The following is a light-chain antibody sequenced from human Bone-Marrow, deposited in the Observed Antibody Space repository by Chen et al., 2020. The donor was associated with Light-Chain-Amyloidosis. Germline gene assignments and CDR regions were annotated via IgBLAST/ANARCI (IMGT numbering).Light chain of an antibody. CDR1: QSIRSF. V-gene: IGKV1-39*01. CDR3: QQTHITPWT. CDR2: VAT. J-gene: IGKJ1*01. Sequence: DIQMTQSPSSLSASVGDRVTITCRASQSIRSFLNWYQQKPGNAPNLLIYVATRLQSGVPSRFSGSGSGTEFTLTITSLQPEDFATYYCQQTHITPWTLGQGTNVEIK.